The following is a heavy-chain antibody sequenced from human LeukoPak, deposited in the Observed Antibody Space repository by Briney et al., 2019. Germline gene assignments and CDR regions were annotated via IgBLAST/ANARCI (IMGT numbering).Heavy chain of an antibody. Sequence: GASVKVSCKASGYTFTGYYMHWVRQAPGQGLEWMGWINPNSGGTNYAQKFQGRVTMTRDTSISTAYMELSRLRSDDTAVYYCARADRSLRYYYGMDVWGQGTTVTVSS. D-gene: IGHD3-22*01. V-gene: IGHV1-2*02. CDR3: ARADRSLRYYYGMDV. CDR1: GYTFTGYY. CDR2: INPNSGGT. J-gene: IGHJ6*02.